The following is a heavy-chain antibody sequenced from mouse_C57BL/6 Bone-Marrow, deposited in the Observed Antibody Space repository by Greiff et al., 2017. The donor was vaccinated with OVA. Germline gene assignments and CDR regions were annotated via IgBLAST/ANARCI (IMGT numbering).Heavy chain of an antibody. CDR2: ISNLAYRI. J-gene: IGHJ4*01. CDR1: GFTFSDYG. CDR3: ARDYYGSSYGAMDY. D-gene: IGHD1-1*01. V-gene: IGHV5-15*04. Sequence: EVMLVESGGGLVQPGGSLKLSCAASGFTFSDYGMAWVRQAPRKGPGWVAFISNLAYRIYYADTVTGRFTISSENAKNTLDLEMSSLRSEDTDMYYCARDYYGSSYGAMDYWGQGTSVTVSS.